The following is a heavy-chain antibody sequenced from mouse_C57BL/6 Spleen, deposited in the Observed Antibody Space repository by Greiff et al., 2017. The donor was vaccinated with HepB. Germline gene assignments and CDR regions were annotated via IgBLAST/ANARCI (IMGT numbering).Heavy chain of an antibody. J-gene: IGHJ2*01. CDR2: IDPENGDT. V-gene: IGHV14-4*01. Sequence: VQLQQSGAELVRPGASVKLSCTASGFNIKDDYMHWVKQRPEQGLEWIGWIDPENGDTEYASKFQGKATITADTSSNTAYLQLSSLTSEDTAVYYCTIFTRSYYFDYWGQGTTLTVSS. CDR1: GFNIKDDY. CDR3: TIFTRSYYFDY.